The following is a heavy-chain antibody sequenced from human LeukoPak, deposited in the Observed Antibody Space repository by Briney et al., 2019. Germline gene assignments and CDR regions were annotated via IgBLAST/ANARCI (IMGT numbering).Heavy chain of an antibody. CDR1: GGSISSYY. D-gene: IGHD5-12*01. J-gene: IGHJ6*02. CDR3: ARGPGYSGYYYYYYGMDV. CDR2: IYYSGST. V-gene: IGHV4-59*01. Sequence: SETLSLTCTVSGGSISSYYWSWIRQPPGKGLEWIGYIYYSGSTNYNPSLKSRVTISVDTSKNQFSLKLSSVTAADTAVYYCARGPGYSGYYYYYYGMDVWGQGTTVTVS.